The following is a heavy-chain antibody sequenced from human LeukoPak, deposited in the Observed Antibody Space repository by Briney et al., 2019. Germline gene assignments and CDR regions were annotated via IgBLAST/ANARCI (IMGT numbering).Heavy chain of an antibody. CDR1: GDSVSTNSAA. V-gene: IGHV6-1*01. Sequence: SQTLSLTCVISGDSVSTNSAAWNWIRQSPSGGLEWLGRTYYRSKWYNDYAVSVKSRITINPDTSKNQFSLQLNSVTPEDTAVYYCARGRWLPDLDYWGQGTLVTVSS. CDR2: TYYRSKWYN. CDR3: ARGRWLPDLDY. D-gene: IGHD5-12*01. J-gene: IGHJ4*02.